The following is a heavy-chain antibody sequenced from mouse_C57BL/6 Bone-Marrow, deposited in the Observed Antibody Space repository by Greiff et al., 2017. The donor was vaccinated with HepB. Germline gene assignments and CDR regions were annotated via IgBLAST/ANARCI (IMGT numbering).Heavy chain of an antibody. Sequence: VQLQQPGAELVKPGASVKMSCKASGYTFTSYWITWVKQRPGQGLEWIGDIYPGSGSTNYNEKFKSKATLTVDTSSSTAYMQLSSLTSEDSAVYYCARRSAYYSNYGFAYWGQGTLVTVSA. CDR2: IYPGSGST. D-gene: IGHD2-5*01. CDR3: ARRSAYYSNYGFAY. J-gene: IGHJ3*01. V-gene: IGHV1-55*01. CDR1: GYTFTSYW.